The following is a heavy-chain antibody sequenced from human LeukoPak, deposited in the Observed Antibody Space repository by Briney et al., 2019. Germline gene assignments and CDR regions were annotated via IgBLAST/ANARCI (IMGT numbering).Heavy chain of an antibody. CDR3: ARNSLEYSSLDY. V-gene: IGHV3-30*04. D-gene: IGHD6-6*01. Sequence: GGSLRLSCAASGFTFSSYAMHWVRQGPGKGLEWVAVISYDGSNKYYADSVKGRFTIPRDNSKNTLYVQMNRLRAEDTAVYYCARNSLEYSSLDYWGQGTLVTVSS. CDR1: GFTFSSYA. J-gene: IGHJ4*02. CDR2: ISYDGSNK.